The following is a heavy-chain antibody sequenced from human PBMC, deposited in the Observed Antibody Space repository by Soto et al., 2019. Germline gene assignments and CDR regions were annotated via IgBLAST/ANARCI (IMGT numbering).Heavy chain of an antibody. CDR3: AYYRDSSARHDDF. CDR2: IKSEANGGTT. CDR1: GFSFSNAW. D-gene: IGHD3-22*01. J-gene: IGHJ4*02. Sequence: EVQLVESGGGLVKPGGSLRLSCAASGFSFSNAWMKWVRQAPGKGLEWVGRIKSEANGGTTDHAAAVKGRFIISRDDSKTMLFLQMDSLITEDSAVYYCAYYRDSSARHDDFWGQGTLVTVSS. V-gene: IGHV3-15*07.